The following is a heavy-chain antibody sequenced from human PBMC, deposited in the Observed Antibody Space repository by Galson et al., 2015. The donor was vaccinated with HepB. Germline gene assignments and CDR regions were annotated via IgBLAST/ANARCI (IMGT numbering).Heavy chain of an antibody. D-gene: IGHD6-19*01. CDR3: ARGYSSGWGGFDY. V-gene: IGHV3-33*01. CDR2: IWYDGSNK. CDR1: GFTFSSYG. J-gene: IGHJ4*02. Sequence: SLRLSCAASGFTFSSYGMHWVRQAPGKGLEWVAVIWYDGSNKYYADSVKGRFTISRDNSKNTLYLQMNSLRAEDTAVYYCARGYSSGWGGFDYWGQGTLVTVSS.